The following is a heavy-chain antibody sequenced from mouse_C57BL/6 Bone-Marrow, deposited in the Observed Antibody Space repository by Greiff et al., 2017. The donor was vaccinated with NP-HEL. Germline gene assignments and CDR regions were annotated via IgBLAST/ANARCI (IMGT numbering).Heavy chain of an antibody. V-gene: IGHV1-55*01. D-gene: IGHD1-1*01. CDR3: ANYYGSIHTDY. Sequence: QVQLQQPGAELVKPGASVKMSCKASGYTFTSYWITWVKQRPGQGLEWIGDIYPGSGSTNYNEKFKSKATLTVDTSTSTAYMQLSSLTSEDSAVYYCANYYGSIHTDYWGQGTTLTVSS. CDR1: GYTFTSYW. J-gene: IGHJ2*01. CDR2: IYPGSGST.